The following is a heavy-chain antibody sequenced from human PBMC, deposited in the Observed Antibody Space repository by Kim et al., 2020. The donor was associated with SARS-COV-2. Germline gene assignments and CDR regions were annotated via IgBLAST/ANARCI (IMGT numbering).Heavy chain of an antibody. CDR3: TREKPKTLDY. V-gene: IGHV1-46*01. Sequence: TNKAQKFQGKITVTRDTSTNTLYMELSSLISEGTAVYYCTREKPKTLDYWGQGTLVTVSS. CDR2: T. J-gene: IGHJ4*02.